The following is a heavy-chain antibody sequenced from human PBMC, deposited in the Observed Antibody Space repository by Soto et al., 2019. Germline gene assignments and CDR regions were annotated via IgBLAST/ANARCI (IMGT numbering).Heavy chain of an antibody. CDR1: GGSISSYY. Sequence: PSETLSLTCTVSGGSISSYYWSWIRQPPGKGLEWIGDIYYSGSTNYNPSLKSRVTISVDTSKNQFSLKLSSVTAADTAAYYCARVYGDYDTYYYYYGMDVWGQGTTVTVSS. CDR3: ARVYGDYDTYYYYYGMDV. CDR2: IYYSGST. J-gene: IGHJ6*02. D-gene: IGHD4-17*01. V-gene: IGHV4-59*01.